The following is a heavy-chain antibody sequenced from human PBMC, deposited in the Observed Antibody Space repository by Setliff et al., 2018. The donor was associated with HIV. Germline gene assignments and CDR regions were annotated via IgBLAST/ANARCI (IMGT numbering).Heavy chain of an antibody. V-gene: IGHV3-7*03. Sequence: PGGSLRLSCAASGFSFSTYWMSWARQAPGKGLEWVANIKQDGSEKYYVDSLKGRFTISRDTAKNTLYLQVSSLRAEDTAVYYCASLLPVDYWGQGTLVTVSS. CDR3: ASLLPVDY. CDR2: IKQDGSEK. J-gene: IGHJ4*02. D-gene: IGHD2-15*01. CDR1: GFSFSTYW.